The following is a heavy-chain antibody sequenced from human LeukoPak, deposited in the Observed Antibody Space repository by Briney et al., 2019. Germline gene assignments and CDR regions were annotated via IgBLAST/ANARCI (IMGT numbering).Heavy chain of an antibody. Sequence: GRSLRLSCAASGFTFSSYEMNWVRQAPGKGLEWVSYISSSGSTIYYADSVKGRFTISRDNAKNSLYLQMNSLRAEDTAVYYCARDVYYYDSSGFDPWGQGTLVTVSS. CDR3: ARDVYYYDSSGFDP. CDR2: ISSSGSTI. J-gene: IGHJ5*02. V-gene: IGHV3-48*03. CDR1: GFTFSSYE. D-gene: IGHD3-22*01.